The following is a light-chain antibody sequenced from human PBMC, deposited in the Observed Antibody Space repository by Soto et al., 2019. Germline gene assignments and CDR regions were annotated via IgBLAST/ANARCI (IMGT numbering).Light chain of an antibody. Sequence: QAVVTQPPSASGTPGQRVTISCSGSSSNIGGTTVNWYQQLPGTAPKLLIYSNNQRPSGVPDRFSGSKSDTSASLAISGLQSEDEADYYCAAWDDSLNGWVFGGGTKLTVL. CDR1: SSNIGGTT. J-gene: IGLJ3*02. CDR3: AAWDDSLNGWV. CDR2: SNN. V-gene: IGLV1-44*01.